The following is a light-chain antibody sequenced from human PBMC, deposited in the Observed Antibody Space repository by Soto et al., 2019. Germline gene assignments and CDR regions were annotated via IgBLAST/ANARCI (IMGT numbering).Light chain of an antibody. CDR3: NSYTSSSTLV. CDR2: EVS. Sequence: QSALTQPASVSGSPGQSITISCTGTSSDVGGYNYVSWYQQRPGKAPKLMIYEVSNRPSGISIRFSGSKSGNTASLTISGLQAEDEADYYCNSYTSSSTLVFGGGTQLTVL. J-gene: IGLJ2*01. CDR1: SSDVGGYNY. V-gene: IGLV2-14*01.